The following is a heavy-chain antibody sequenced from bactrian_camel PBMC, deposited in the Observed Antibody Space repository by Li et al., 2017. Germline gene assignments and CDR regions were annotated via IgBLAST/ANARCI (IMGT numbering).Heavy chain of an antibody. Sequence: VQLVESGGGSVQAGGSLRPTCAVSGYTDSSGCMGWFRTAPGDQRECVASFPRDGSTSYADSVKGRFTLSKDNVKKTLYLQMNSLKPEDTAMYYCAADRTRRYGGSSPCVYNDWCQGTQVTVS. CDR1: GYTDSSGC. V-gene: IGHV3S53*01. J-gene: IGHJ4*01. CDR2: FPRDGST. D-gene: IGHD6*01. CDR3: AADRTRRYGGSSPCVYND.